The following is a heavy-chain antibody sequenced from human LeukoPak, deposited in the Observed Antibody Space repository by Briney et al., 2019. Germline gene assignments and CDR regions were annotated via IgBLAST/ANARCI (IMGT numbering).Heavy chain of an antibody. J-gene: IGHJ6*03. CDR3: ARDHSTGPMYYDFWSGYCSSYMDV. D-gene: IGHD3-3*01. CDR1: GFTFDDYG. Sequence: GGSLRLSCAASGFTFDDYGTSWVRQAPGKGLEWVSGINWNGGSTGYADSVKGRFTISRDNAKNSLYLQMNSLRAEDTALYYCARDHSTGPMYYDFWSGYCSSYMDVWGKGTTVTVSS. CDR2: INWNGGST. V-gene: IGHV3-20*04.